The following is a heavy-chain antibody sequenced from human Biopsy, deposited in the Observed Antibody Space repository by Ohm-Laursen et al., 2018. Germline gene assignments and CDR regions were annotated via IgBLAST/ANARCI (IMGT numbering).Heavy chain of an antibody. CDR2: IFYSANT. CDR3: ARTGIYSWSGVDV. V-gene: IGHV4-31*03. J-gene: IGHJ6*02. CDR1: GVSINGGRYY. Sequence: TLSLTCTVSGVSINGGRYYWNWIRHHPGKGLEWLGNIFYSANTYYNPSLKSRVTISVDTSKNQFSLKLTSVTAADTAVYYCARTGIYSWSGVDVWGQGTTVTVSS. D-gene: IGHD3-3*01.